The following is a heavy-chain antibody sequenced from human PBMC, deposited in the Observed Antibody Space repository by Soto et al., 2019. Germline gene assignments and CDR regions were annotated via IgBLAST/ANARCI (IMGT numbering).Heavy chain of an antibody. J-gene: IGHJ4*02. V-gene: IGHV3-7*03. CDR3: VKGHRALDN. CDR1: GFTFISSF. CDR2: INQDGGGT. Sequence: GGSLRLSCVASGFTFISSFMGWVRQAPGKGLEWVANINQDGGGTYYVDSVEGRFTISRDDSKNSLSLQMNSLKSEDTAVYYCVKGHRALDNWGQGTLVTVSS.